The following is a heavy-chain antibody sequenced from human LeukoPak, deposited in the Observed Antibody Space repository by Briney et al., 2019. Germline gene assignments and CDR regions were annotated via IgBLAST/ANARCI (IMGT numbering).Heavy chain of an antibody. V-gene: IGHV3-23*01. Sequence: PGGSLRLSCRASGFTFSSYAMSWVRQAPGKGLEWVSAISGSGGSTYYADSVKGRFTISRDNSKNTLYLHMYSLRAEDTAVYYCAYASYDILTGCPNWGQGTLVTVSS. CDR1: GFTFSSYA. CDR3: AYASYDILTGCPN. D-gene: IGHD3-9*01. CDR2: ISGSGGST. J-gene: IGHJ4*02.